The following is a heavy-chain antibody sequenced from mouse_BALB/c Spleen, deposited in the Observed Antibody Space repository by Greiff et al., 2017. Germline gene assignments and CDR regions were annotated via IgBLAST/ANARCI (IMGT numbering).Heavy chain of an antibody. CDR1: GFSLSRYS. CDR3: ARNSYYYGSSPPNWYFDV. D-gene: IGHD1-1*01. Sequence: VMLVESGPGLVAPSQSLSITCTVSGFSLSRYSVHWVRQPPGKGLEWLGMIWGGGSTDYNSALKSRLSISKDNSKSQVFLKMNSLQTDDTAMYYCARNSYYYGSSPPNWYFDVWGAGTTVTVSS. J-gene: IGHJ1*01. CDR2: IWGGGST. V-gene: IGHV2-6-4*01.